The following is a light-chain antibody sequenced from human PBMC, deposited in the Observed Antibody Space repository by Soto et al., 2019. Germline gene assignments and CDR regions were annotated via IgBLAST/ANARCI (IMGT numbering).Light chain of an antibody. V-gene: IGLV1-40*01. CDR1: SSNIGAGYD. CDR3: QSYDSGLSGVV. CDR2: GNS. Sequence: QSVLTQPPSVSGAPGQRVTISCTGSSSNIGAGYDVHWYQQLPGTAPKLLIYGNSNRPSGVPDRFSGSKSGTSASLAITGLQAEDGADYYCQSYDSGLSGVVFGGGTKLTVL. J-gene: IGLJ2*01.